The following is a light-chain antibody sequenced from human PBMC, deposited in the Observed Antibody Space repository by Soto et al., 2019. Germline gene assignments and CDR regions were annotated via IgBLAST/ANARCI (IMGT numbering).Light chain of an antibody. J-gene: IGKJ1*01. CDR3: QQYNNWPRT. Sequence: EIVMTQSPATLSVSPGEKATLSCRVSQCVCSYLAWYQQKPGQAPRLFIYGASTRATGFPARFSGSGSGTEFTLTISSLQSEDFAVYYCQQYNNWPRTFGQGT. CDR2: GAS. V-gene: IGKV3-15*01. CDR1: QCVCSY.